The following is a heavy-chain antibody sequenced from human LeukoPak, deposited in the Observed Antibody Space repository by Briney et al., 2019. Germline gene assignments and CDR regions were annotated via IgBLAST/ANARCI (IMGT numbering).Heavy chain of an antibody. CDR3: LRKGNEYRYGPFDC. CDR2: IKQDGSEK. D-gene: IGHD5-18*01. CDR1: GFTFSSYW. V-gene: IGHV3-7*01. Sequence: PGGSLRLSCGGSGFTFSSYWMSWVRQAPGKGLERVAYIKQDGSEKYHLDSVKGRFTISRDNAKNSLFLQMNNLRVDDTTLYYCLRKGNEYRYGPFDCLGQGNQVT. J-gene: IGHJ4*02.